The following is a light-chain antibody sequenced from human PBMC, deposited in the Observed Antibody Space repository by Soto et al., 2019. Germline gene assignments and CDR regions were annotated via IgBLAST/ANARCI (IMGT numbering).Light chain of an antibody. V-gene: IGKV1-13*02. CDR2: DAS. CDR1: QGISSA. Sequence: AIPLTQSPSSLSASVGDRVIITCRASQGISSALAWYQQKPGKAPKLLMYDASRLQSGVPSRFSGSGSGTDFTLTVSSLQPEDFATYYCQQFNSYSITFGQGTRLEIK. J-gene: IGKJ5*01. CDR3: QQFNSYSIT.